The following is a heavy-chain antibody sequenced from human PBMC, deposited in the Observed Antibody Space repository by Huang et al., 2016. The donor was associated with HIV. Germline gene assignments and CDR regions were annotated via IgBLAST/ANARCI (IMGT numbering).Heavy chain of an antibody. D-gene: IGHD5-12*01. CDR1: AFTFRSYA. CDR2: TSGSGGNT. CDR3: AKVASGYDFSARGSDWFDP. J-gene: IGHJ5*02. Sequence: EMQLLESGGGLVQPGGSLRLSCAASAFTFRSYARTWVCQAPGKGLEGVSATSGSGGNTYYADAVKGRLTSSRDNSKNTLYLQMNSLRAEDTAVYYCAKVASGYDFSARGSDWFDPWGQGTLVSVSS. V-gene: IGHV3-23*01.